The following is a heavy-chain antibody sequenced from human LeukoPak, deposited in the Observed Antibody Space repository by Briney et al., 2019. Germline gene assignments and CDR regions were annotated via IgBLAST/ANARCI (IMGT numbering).Heavy chain of an antibody. CDR1: GGSISSYY. V-gene: IGHV4-59*01. D-gene: IGHD3-9*01. CDR2: IYYSGST. J-gene: IGHJ4*02. CDR3: ARASPGRYFGWLPTRYFDY. Sequence: SETLSLTCTVSGGSISSYYWSWIRQPPGKGLEWIGYIYYSGSTNYNPSLKSRVTISVDTSKNQFSLKLSSVTAADTAVYYCARASPGRYFGWLPTRYFDYWGQGTLVTVSS.